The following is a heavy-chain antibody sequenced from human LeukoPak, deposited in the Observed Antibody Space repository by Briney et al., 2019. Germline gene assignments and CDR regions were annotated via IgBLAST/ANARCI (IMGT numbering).Heavy chain of an antibody. CDR3: ATDLDTMVRGGVPTDY. V-gene: IGHV1-24*01. D-gene: IGHD3-10*01. Sequence: ASVKVSCKVSGYTLTELSMHWVRQAPGKGLEWMGGFDPEDGETICAQKFQGRVTMTEDTSTDTAYMELSSLRSEDTAVYYCATDLDTMVRGGVPTDYWGQGTLVTVSS. CDR2: FDPEDGET. CDR1: GYTLTELS. J-gene: IGHJ4*02.